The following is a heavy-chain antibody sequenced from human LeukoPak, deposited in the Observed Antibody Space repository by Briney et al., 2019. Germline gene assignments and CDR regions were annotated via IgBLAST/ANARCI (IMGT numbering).Heavy chain of an antibody. J-gene: IGHJ6*03. D-gene: IGHD3-10*01. CDR2: INPNSGGT. CDR3: ARDYGSGSFYYYYMDV. CDR1: GYTFTGYY. Sequence: GASVKVSCKASGYTFTGYYMHWVRQAPGQGLEWMGWINPNSGGTNYGQKFQGRVTMTRDTSISTAYMELSRLRSDDTAVYYCARDYGSGSFYYYYMDVWGKGTTVTVSS. V-gene: IGHV1-2*02.